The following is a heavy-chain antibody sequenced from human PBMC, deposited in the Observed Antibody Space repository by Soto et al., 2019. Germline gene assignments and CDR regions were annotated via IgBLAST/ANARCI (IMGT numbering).Heavy chain of an antibody. D-gene: IGHD6-13*01. CDR3: AKETGYSSSWYKDTGPYFDY. V-gene: IGHV3-43*01. J-gene: IGHJ4*02. Sequence: GGSLRLSCAASGFTFDDYTMHWVRQAPGKGLEWVSLISWDGGSTYYADSVKGRFTISRDNSKNSLYLQMNSLRTEDTGLYYCAKETGYSSSWYKDTGPYFDYWGQGTLVTVSS. CDR2: ISWDGGST. CDR1: GFTFDDYT.